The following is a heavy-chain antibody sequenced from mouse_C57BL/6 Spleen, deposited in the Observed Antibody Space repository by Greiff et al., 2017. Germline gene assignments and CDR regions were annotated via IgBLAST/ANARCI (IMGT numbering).Heavy chain of an antibody. CDR1: GYTFTSYW. J-gene: IGHJ2*01. Sequence: VQLQQPGAELVRPGTSVKLSCKASGYTFTSYWMHWVKQRPGQGLEWIGVIDPSDSYTNYNQKFKGKATLTVDTSSSTAYMQLSSLTSEDSAVYYCARGALYGSRGYFDYWGQGTTLTVSS. CDR3: ARGALYGSRGYFDY. D-gene: IGHD1-1*01. CDR2: IDPSDSYT. V-gene: IGHV1-59*01.